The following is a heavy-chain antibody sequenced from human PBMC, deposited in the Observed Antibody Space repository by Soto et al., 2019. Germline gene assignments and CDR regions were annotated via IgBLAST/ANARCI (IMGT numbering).Heavy chain of an antibody. CDR3: ARVPHTAMVTFFDY. J-gene: IGHJ4*02. CDR1: GGTCSMYA. V-gene: IGHV1-69*13. CDR2: IIPIFGTA. D-gene: IGHD5-18*01. Sequence: SVKVSCKDSGGTCSMYAISCVLQSPGQGLDWMGGIIPIFGTANYAQKSQGRVTITADESTSTAYMELSSLRSEDTAVYYCARVPHTAMVTFFDYWGQGTLVTVSS.